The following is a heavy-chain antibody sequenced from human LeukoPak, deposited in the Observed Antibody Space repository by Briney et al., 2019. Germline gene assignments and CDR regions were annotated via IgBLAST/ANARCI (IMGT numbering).Heavy chain of an antibody. CDR1: GGSISSYY. D-gene: IGHD1/OR15-1a*01. CDR2: IYYSGST. Sequence: SETLSLTCTVSGGSISSYYWSWIRQPPGKGLTWIGYIYYSGSTNYNPSLKSRVTISVDTSNNQFSLKLSSVTAADAAVYYCARGEQQGITPLPLLEQPLFDYWGRGTVVSVSS. V-gene: IGHV4-59*01. J-gene: IGHJ4*02. CDR3: ARGEQQGITPLPLLEQPLFDY.